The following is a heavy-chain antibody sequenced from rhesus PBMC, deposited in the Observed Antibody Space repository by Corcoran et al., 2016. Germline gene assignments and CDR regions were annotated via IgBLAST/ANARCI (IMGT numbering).Heavy chain of an antibody. D-gene: IGHD5-36*01. V-gene: IGHV4S19*01. CDR2: ISGSSGST. CDR1: GDSVSSSNW. Sequence: QVQLQESGPGLVKPSETLSLTCAVSGDSVSSSNWWSWIRQPPGKGLEWIGNISGSSGSTYYNPSLKSRVTNSTDTSKNQFTLKLSSVTAADTAVYYWARDQGGYSYGYFDCWGQGVLVTVSS. CDR3: ARDQGGYSYGYFDC. J-gene: IGHJ4*01.